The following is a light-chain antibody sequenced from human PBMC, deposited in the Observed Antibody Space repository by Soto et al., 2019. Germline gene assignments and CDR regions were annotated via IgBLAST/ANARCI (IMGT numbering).Light chain of an antibody. CDR2: DAS. CDR3: LQRSNWPWT. J-gene: IGKJ1*01. CDR1: QSVNSY. V-gene: IGKV3-11*01. Sequence: EIVLTQSPATLSLSPGERATISCRASQSVNSYLAWYQQKPGQAPRLLIYDASNRATGIPARFSGSGSGTDFTLTISSLEPEDFAVYYCLQRSNWPWTFGQGTKVEIK.